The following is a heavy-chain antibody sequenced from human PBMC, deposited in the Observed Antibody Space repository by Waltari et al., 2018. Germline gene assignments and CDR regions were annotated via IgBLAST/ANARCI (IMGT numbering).Heavy chain of an antibody. V-gene: IGHV1-2*02. J-gene: IGHJ5*02. CDR3: ARYGLRGGWFDP. Sequence: QVQLVQSGAEVQKPGASVTVDCTASGSTFPGYYMHWVRQAPGQGLEWMGWINPNSGGTNYAQKFQGRVTMTRDTSISTAYMELSRLRSDDTAVYYCARYGLRGGWFDPWGQGTLVTVSS. D-gene: IGHD3-10*01. CDR1: GSTFPGYY. CDR2: INPNSGGT.